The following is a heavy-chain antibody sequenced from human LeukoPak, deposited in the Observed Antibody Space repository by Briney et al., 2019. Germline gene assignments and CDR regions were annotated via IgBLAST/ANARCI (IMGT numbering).Heavy chain of an antibody. V-gene: IGHV4-4*07. D-gene: IGHD6-19*01. CDR3: ARDGGSGWYGD. J-gene: IGHJ4*02. CDR1: GGSISSYY. CDR2: IHASGST. Sequence: SETLSLTCTVSGGSISSYYWSWIWQPAGKGLEWIGRIHASGSTNYNPSLKSRLTISVDTSKNQFSLKLSSVTAADTAVYYCARDGGSGWYGDWGQGTLVTVSS.